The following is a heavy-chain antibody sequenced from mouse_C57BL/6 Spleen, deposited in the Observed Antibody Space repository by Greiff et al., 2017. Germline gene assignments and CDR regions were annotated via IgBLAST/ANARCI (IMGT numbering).Heavy chain of an antibody. Sequence: QVQLQQSGAELVRPGASVTLSCKASGYTFTDYEMHWVKQTPVHGLEWIGAIDPETGGTAYNQKFKGKAILTAYKSSSTAYMELRSLTSEDSAVYYCTRPSNHDYWGQGTTLTVSS. CDR1: GYTFTDYE. J-gene: IGHJ2*01. CDR3: TRPSNHDY. D-gene: IGHD2-5*01. CDR2: IDPETGGT. V-gene: IGHV1-15*01.